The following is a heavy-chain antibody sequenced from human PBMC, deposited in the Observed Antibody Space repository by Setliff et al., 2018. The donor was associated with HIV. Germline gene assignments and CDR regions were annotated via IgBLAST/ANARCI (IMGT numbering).Heavy chain of an antibody. CDR2: INAADGNT. J-gene: IGHJ4*02. CDR1: GYTFNIYG. D-gene: IGHD3-22*01. CDR3: TRDFSESNGFALDY. V-gene: IGHV1-3*01. Sequence: ASVKVSCKTSGYTFNIYGMHWVRQAPGQRLEWMGWINAADGNTKYSQKLQGRVTITRDTSASTAHMELSSLRSEDTAVYYCTRDFSESNGFALDYWGQGTLVTVSS.